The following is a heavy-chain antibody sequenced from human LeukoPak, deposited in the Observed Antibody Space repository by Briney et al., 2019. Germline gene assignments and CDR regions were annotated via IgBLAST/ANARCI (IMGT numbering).Heavy chain of an antibody. Sequence: GKSLRLSCAASGFTFTNYGMHWVRQAPGKELEWLAVIWYDGSKKYYADSVKGRFTIARDNSKNTVYMQMNSMRVEDTAVYYCVKDDGRVKGHIDYWGQGTPVTVS. V-gene: IGHV3-33*06. J-gene: IGHJ4*02. CDR3: VKDDGRVKGHIDY. CDR2: IWYDGSKK. CDR1: GFTFTNYG. D-gene: IGHD5-24*01.